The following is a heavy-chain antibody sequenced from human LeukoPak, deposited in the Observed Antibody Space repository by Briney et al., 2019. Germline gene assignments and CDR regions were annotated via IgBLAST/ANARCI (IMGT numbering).Heavy chain of an antibody. Sequence: TGGSLRLSCAASGFTFSSYAMSWVRQAPGKGLEWVSAISGSGGSTYYADSVKGRFTISRDNSKNTLYLQMNSLRAEDTAVNYCAKDPMVRGASWYFDYWGQGTLVTVSS. V-gene: IGHV3-23*01. J-gene: IGHJ4*02. CDR2: ISGSGGST. CDR1: GFTFSSYA. D-gene: IGHD3-10*01. CDR3: AKDPMVRGASWYFDY.